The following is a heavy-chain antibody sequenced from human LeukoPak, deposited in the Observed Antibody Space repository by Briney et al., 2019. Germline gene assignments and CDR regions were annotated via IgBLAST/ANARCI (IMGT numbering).Heavy chain of an antibody. V-gene: IGHV3-23*01. CDR1: GFTFSSYA. Sequence: PGGSLRLSCAASGFTFSSYAMSWVRQAPGKGLEWVSAISGSGGSTYYADSVKGRFTISRDNSKNTLYLQMNSLRAEDTAVYYCAKAGDYYGSGSYYRQDYWGQGTLVTVSS. D-gene: IGHD3-10*01. CDR2: ISGSGGST. J-gene: IGHJ4*02. CDR3: AKAGDYYGSGSYYRQDY.